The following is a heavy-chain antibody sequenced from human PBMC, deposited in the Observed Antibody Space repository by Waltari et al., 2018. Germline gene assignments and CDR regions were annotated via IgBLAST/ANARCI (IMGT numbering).Heavy chain of an antibody. CDR1: GGTFRSYA. D-gene: IGHD3-22*01. Sequence: QVQLVQSGAEVKKPGSSVKVACKASGGTFRSYAIRWVRQDPGQGLEWMGGIIPIFGTANYAQKFQGRVTITADESTSTAYMELSSLRSEDTAVYYCARDVGYDSSGYYYAWFDPWGQGTLVTVSS. V-gene: IGHV1-69*01. CDR3: ARDVGYDSSGYYYAWFDP. J-gene: IGHJ5*02. CDR2: IIPIFGTA.